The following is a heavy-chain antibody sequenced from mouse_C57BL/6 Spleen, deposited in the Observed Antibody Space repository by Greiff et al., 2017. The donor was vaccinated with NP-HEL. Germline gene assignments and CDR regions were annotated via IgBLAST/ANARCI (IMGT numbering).Heavy chain of an antibody. V-gene: IGHV1-64*01. CDR2: IHPNSGST. Sequence: QVQLQQPGAELVKPGASVKLSSRPSGSPFTSSWMHWVRRRPGQGLEWIGMIHPNSGSTNYNEKFKSKATLTVDKSSSTAYMQLSSLTSEDSAVYYCARGVYFDYWGQGTTLTVSS. CDR3: ARGVYFDY. J-gene: IGHJ2*01. CDR1: GSPFTSSW.